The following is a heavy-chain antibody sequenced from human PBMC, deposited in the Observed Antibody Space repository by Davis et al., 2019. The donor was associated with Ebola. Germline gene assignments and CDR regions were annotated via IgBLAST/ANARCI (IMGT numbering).Heavy chain of an antibody. V-gene: IGHV4-39*01. CDR2: IYDSGLT. J-gene: IGHJ5*02. Sequence: SETLSLTCTVSGGSIISSSSYWGWIRQPPRKGLEWIGSIYDSGLTYYNPSLKSRVTISVDTSKNQFSLKLRSVTAADTAVYYCARQGWSGYSLRHWLDPWGRGTLVTVSS. D-gene: IGHD3-3*01. CDR3: ARQGWSGYSLRHWLDP. CDR1: GGSIISSSSY.